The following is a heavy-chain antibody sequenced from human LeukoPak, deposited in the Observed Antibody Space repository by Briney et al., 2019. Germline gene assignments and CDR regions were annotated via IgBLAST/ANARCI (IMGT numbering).Heavy chain of an antibody. J-gene: IGHJ5*02. CDR3: AREDMMVVVIPGWFDP. Sequence: ASVKVSCKASGYTFTGYYMHWVRQAPGQGLEWMGWINPNSGGTNYAQKFQGRVTMTRDTSISTAYMELSRLRSDDTAVYYRAREDMMVVVIPGWFDPWGQGTLVTVSS. CDR2: INPNSGGT. CDR1: GYTFTGYY. V-gene: IGHV1-2*02. D-gene: IGHD3-22*01.